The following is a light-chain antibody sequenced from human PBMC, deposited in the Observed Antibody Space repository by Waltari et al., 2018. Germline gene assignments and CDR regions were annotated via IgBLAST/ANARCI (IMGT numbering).Light chain of an antibody. V-gene: IGKV4-1*01. CDR1: QSVLYSANNKNC. CDR2: WTS. Sequence: DIVMTQSPDSLAVSLGERATINCKSSQSVLYSANNKNCLAWYQQKPGQPPKLLIYWTSTRESGVPDRFSGSGSGTDFTLTISSLQAEDVAIYYCQQYYSSPYNFGQGTKLEIK. CDR3: QQYYSSPYN. J-gene: IGKJ2*01.